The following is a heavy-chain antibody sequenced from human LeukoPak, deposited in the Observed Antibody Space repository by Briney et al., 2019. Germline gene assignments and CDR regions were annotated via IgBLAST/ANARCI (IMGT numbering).Heavy chain of an antibody. Sequence: PGGSLRLSCAASGLTFGSHWMHWVRQAPGKGLVWVSRITNDGSSTTYADSVKGRFTISRDNAKNSLYLQMNSLRAEDTAVYYCAKDSGWFRFDYWGQGTLVTVSS. V-gene: IGHV3-74*01. CDR2: ITNDGSST. J-gene: IGHJ4*02. CDR3: AKDSGWFRFDY. D-gene: IGHD6-13*01. CDR1: GLTFGSHW.